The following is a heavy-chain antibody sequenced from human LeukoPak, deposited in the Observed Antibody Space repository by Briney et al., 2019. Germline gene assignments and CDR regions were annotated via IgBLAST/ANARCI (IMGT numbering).Heavy chain of an antibody. Sequence: GASVKVSCKALGGTFSSYAISWVRQAPGQGLEWMGIINPSGGSTSYAQKFQGRVTMTRDTLINTAYMELSSLRSEDTAVYYCARGPPNWGFDYWGPGTQVTVSS. V-gene: IGHV1-8*02. D-gene: IGHD7-27*01. J-gene: IGHJ4*02. CDR2: INPSGGST. CDR1: GGTFSSYA. CDR3: ARGPPNWGFDY.